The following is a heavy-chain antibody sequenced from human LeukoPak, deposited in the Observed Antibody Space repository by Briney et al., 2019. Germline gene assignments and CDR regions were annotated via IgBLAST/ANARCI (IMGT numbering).Heavy chain of an antibody. J-gene: IGHJ4*02. D-gene: IGHD1-26*01. CDR3: AKDSGSLWELLGFDY. CDR2: ISGSGGST. CDR1: GFTFSSYA. V-gene: IGHV3-23*01. Sequence: GGSLRLSCAASGFTFSSYAMSWVRQAPGKGLEWVSAISGSGGSTYYADSVKGRFTISRDNSKNTLYLQMNSLRAEDTAVYYCAKDSGSLWELLGFDYWGQGTLVTVSS.